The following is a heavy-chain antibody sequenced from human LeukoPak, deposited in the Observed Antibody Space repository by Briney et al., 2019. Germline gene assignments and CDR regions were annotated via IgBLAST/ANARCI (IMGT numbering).Heavy chain of an antibody. CDR2: IKQDGSEK. D-gene: IGHD5/OR15-5a*01. V-gene: IGHV3-7*03. CDR1: GFTFSSYW. J-gene: IGHJ4*02. CDR3: ASVGNGVYGTYYFDY. Sequence: GGSLRLSCAASGFTFSSYWMSWVRQAPGKGLEWVANIKQDGSEKYYVDSGKGRFTISRDNAKNSLYLQMNSLRAEDTAVYYCASVGNGVYGTYYFDYWGQGTLVTVSS.